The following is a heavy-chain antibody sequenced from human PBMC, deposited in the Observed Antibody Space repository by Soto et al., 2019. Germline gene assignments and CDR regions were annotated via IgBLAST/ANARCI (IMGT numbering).Heavy chain of an antibody. D-gene: IGHD4-17*01. CDR1: GFIFGSSD. Sequence: GGSLRLSCEASGFIFGSSDMSWVRQAPGKGLEWVSALTESGGSTYYAESVKGRFTISRDNSKSTLYLQMDSLTAEDTAVYYCARESSHGDYFDLWGQGTLVTVSS. CDR2: LTESGGST. CDR3: ARESSHGDYFDL. V-gene: IGHV3-23*01. J-gene: IGHJ4*02.